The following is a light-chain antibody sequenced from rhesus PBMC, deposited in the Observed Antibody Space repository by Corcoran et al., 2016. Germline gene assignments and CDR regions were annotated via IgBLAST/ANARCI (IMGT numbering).Light chain of an antibody. CDR1: SSDIGGYND. CDR3: CSYRSGSTFDV. CDR2: DVS. J-gene: IGLJ6*01. V-gene: IGLV2S9*01. Sequence: QSALTQPPSVSKSLGQSVTISCTGTSSDIGGYNDVSWYQQHPGTAPRLLIYDVSKRPSGVSDRFSGSKSGNTASLTISGLQAEDEAGYYCCSYRSGSTFDVFGSGTKLTVL.